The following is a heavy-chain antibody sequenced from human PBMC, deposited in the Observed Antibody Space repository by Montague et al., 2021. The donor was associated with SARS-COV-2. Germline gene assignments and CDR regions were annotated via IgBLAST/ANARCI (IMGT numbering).Heavy chain of an antibody. CDR2: INQCGAP. Sequence: SETLSLTCAVSRGSFSNYYWTWFRQSPGKGLEWIGEINQCGAPNYTPSLKSRVTISLDTSKKQISLKLNSVTVADTAVFFCARGRPVQGSFRHFDSISSGALDIWAQGSLVTVSS. CDR3: ARGRPVQGSFRHFDSISSGALDI. V-gene: IGHV4-34*01. CDR1: RGSFSNYY. D-gene: IGHD3-9*01. J-gene: IGHJ3*02.